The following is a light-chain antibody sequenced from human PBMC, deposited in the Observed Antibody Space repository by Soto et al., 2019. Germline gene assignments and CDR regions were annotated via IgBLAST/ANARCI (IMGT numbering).Light chain of an antibody. CDR2: GAS. CDR3: QQYGGSPWT. Sequence: EIVLTQSPGTLSLSPGERATLSCRASLSVSSSYLAWYQQKPGQAPRLLIYGASSRATGIPDRFSGSGSGTEFNLTISRLEPEDFAVYYCQQYGGSPWTFGQGTKVEIK. J-gene: IGKJ1*01. V-gene: IGKV3-20*01. CDR1: LSVSSSY.